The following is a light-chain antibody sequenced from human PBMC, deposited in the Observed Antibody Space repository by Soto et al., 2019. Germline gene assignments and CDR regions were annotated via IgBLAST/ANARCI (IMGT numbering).Light chain of an antibody. V-gene: IGLV2-14*03. J-gene: IGLJ2*01. Sequence: QSVLTQPASVSGSPGQSITISCTGTSNDIGPYNYVSWYQQHPGKAPRLLIYDVTNRPSGVSDRFSGSKSGRTASLTISGLQAEDEADHYCSSYTSIIAVVFGGGTKLTVL. CDR1: SNDIGPYNY. CDR2: DVT. CDR3: SSYTSIIAVV.